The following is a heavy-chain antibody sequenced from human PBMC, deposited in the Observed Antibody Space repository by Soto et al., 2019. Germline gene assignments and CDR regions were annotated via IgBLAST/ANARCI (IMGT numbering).Heavy chain of an antibody. D-gene: IGHD5-12*01. V-gene: IGHV1-18*01. CDR3: ARVQSGYDFAY. J-gene: IGHJ4*02. CDR2: ISANNGNT. Sequence: QVQLVQYGAEVKKPGASVKVSCKASGYTFTSCGINWVRQAPGQGLEWMGWISANNGNTHYAQKLQGRVTMTTDTSTSTAYMELRSLRSDDTAVYYCARVQSGYDFAYWGQGTLVTVSS. CDR1: GYTFTSCG.